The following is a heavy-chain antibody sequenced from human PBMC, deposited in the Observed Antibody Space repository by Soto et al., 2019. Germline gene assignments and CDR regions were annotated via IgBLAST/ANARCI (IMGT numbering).Heavy chain of an antibody. CDR2: IDKNGGTT. V-gene: IGHV3-64D*06. J-gene: IGHJ6*02. CDR3: VKRIAVYGMDV. Sequence: GGSLRLSCSASGFTFSSYAMHWVRQAPGKGLEYNSAIDKNGGTTYYADSVKGRFTISRDNSKNTLSLQMSSLRPEDTAVYYCVKRIAVYGMDVWGQGTTVTVSS. CDR1: GFTFSSYA. D-gene: IGHD6-19*01.